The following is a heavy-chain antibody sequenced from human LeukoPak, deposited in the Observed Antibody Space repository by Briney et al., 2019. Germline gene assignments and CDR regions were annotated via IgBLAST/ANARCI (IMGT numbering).Heavy chain of an antibody. V-gene: IGHV4-61*01. J-gene: IGHJ5*02. Sequence: PSETLSLTCTVSGGSFSSGSYYWSWIRQPPGKGLEWIGYIYYSGSTNYNPSLKSRVTISVDTSKNQFSLKLSSVTAADTAVYYCAREAVVVPPFGFDPWGQGTLVTVSS. CDR1: GGSFSSGSYY. CDR2: IYYSGST. CDR3: AREAVVVPPFGFDP. D-gene: IGHD2-2*01.